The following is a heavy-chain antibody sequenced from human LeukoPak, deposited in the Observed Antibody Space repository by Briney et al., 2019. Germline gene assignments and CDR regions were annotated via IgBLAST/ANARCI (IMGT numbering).Heavy chain of an antibody. CDR3: ARDHSDGHGIHDAFDI. J-gene: IGHJ3*02. Sequence: GSLRLSCAAAGFTSISYYISSFIQEPARGVQWGFYIISSGSTIYYEDSLKGRFTISIDNSKNSLYLQMNSLRAEDTAVYYCARDHSDGHGIHDAFDIWGQGTMVTVCS. CDR2: IISSGSTI. V-gene: IGHV3-48*03. CDR1: GFTSISYY. D-gene: IGHD5-24*01.